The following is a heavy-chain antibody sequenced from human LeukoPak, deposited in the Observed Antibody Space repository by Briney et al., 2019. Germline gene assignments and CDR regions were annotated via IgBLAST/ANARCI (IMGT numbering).Heavy chain of an antibody. CDR2: IIPIFGTA. D-gene: IGHD5-12*01. V-gene: IGHV1-69*01. CDR1: GGTFSSYA. Sequence: ASVTVSCKASGGTFSSYAISWVRQAPGQGLEWMGGIIPIFGTANYAQKFQGRVTITADESTSTAYVELSSLRSEDTAVYYCARDGRYSGYDFEYWVQGSLVSVCS. CDR3: ARDGRYSGYDFEY. J-gene: IGHJ4*02.